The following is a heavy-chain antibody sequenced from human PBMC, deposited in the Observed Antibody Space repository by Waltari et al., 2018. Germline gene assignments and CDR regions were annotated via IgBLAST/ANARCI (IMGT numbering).Heavy chain of an antibody. J-gene: IGHJ4*02. CDR1: GSSISRGYY. CDR3: ARPNSSGWPRGVDY. CDR2: IYHSGST. V-gene: IGHV4-38-2*01. D-gene: IGHD6-19*01. Sequence: QVQLQESGPGLVKPSETLSLTCAVSGSSISRGYYWGWIRQPPGKGLEWIGSIYHSGSTYYTPSLKSRVTISVDTSKNQFSLKLSAVTAADTAVYYCARPNSSGWPRGVDYWGQGTLVTVSS.